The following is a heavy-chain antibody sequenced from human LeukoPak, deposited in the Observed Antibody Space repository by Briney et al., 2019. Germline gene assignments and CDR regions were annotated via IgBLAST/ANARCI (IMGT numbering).Heavy chain of an antibody. D-gene: IGHD3-22*01. V-gene: IGHV4-59*01. J-gene: IGHJ5*02. CDR2: IYYSGST. CDR1: GGSISSYY. CDR3: ARRGVNYYYDSSGYTKYNWFDP. Sequence: SETLSLTCTVSGGSISSYYWSWIRQPPGKGLEWIGYIYYSGSTNYNPSLKSRVTISVDTSKNQFSLKLSSVTAADTAVYYCARRGVNYYYDSSGYTKYNWFDPWGQGTLVTVSS.